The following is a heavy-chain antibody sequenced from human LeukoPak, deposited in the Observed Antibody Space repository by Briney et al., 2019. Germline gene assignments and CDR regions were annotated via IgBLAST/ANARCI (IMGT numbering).Heavy chain of an antibody. Sequence: GASVKVSCKASGYTFTNYGINWVRQAPGQGLECMGWISADNGNTNYAQKVQGRVTMTTDTSTSTAYMELRSLRSDDTAVYYCARTPHRSLEWLYWGFFDYWGQGTLVTVSS. CDR1: GYTFTNYG. V-gene: IGHV1-18*01. CDR2: ISADNGNT. J-gene: IGHJ4*02. D-gene: IGHD3-3*01. CDR3: ARTPHRSLEWLYWGFFDY.